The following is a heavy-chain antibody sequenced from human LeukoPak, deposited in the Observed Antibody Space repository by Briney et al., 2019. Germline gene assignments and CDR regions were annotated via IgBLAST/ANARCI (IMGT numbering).Heavy chain of an antibody. CDR1: GGSISSYY. CDR2: IYYSGST. D-gene: IGHD2-15*01. Sequence: SETLSLTCTVSGGSISSYYWSWIRQPPGKGLDWIGYIYYSGSTNYNPSLKSRVTISVDTSKNQFSLKLSSVTAADTAVYYCARELRYLNYFDYWGQGTLVTVSS. J-gene: IGHJ4*02. V-gene: IGHV4-59*01. CDR3: ARELRYLNYFDY.